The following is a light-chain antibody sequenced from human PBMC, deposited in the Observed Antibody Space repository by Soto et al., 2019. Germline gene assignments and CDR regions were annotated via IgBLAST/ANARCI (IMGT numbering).Light chain of an antibody. Sequence: EIVLTQSPGTLSLSPGKRATLSCRASQSISSSYLAWYQQRPGQAPRLLIYGASSRATGIPDRFSGSGSGTEFTLTISRLEPEDFAVYYCQQYGSSSWTFGQGTKVKSN. V-gene: IGKV3-20*01. CDR3: QQYGSSSWT. CDR2: GAS. CDR1: QSISSSY. J-gene: IGKJ1*01.